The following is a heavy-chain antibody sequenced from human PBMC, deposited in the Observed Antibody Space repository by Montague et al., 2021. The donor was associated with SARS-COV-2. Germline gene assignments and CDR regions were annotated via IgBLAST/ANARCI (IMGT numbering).Heavy chain of an antibody. CDR1: GGSISSRSYY. V-gene: IGHV4-39*01. CDR3: ARLRGGDGGTYDTFDI. CDR2: IYYSGST. Sequence: SETLSLTCTVSGGSISSRSYYWGWIRQPPGKGLEWIGSIYYSGSTYYNPSLKSRVTISVDTSKNQFSLKLSSVTAADTAVYYCARLRGGDGGTYDTFDIWGQGTMVTVSS. D-gene: IGHD3-16*01. J-gene: IGHJ3*02.